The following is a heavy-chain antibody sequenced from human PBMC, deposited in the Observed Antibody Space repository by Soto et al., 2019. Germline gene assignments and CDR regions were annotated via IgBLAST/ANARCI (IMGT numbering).Heavy chain of an antibody. D-gene: IGHD6-13*01. Sequence: PSETLSLTCTVSGGSISSSSYYWGWIRQPPGKGLEWIGSIYYSGSTYYNPSLKSRVTISVDTSKNQFSLKLSSVTAADTAVYCCARLGIAAANNWFDPWGQGTLVTVSS. CDR3: ARLGIAAANNWFDP. CDR2: IYYSGST. J-gene: IGHJ5*02. V-gene: IGHV4-39*01. CDR1: GGSISSSSYY.